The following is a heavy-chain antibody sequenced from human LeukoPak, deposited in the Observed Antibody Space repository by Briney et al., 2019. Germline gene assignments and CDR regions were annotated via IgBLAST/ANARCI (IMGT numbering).Heavy chain of an antibody. J-gene: IGHJ3*02. D-gene: IGHD3-9*01. CDR1: GYTFTSYD. V-gene: IGHV1-8*01. Sequence: ATVKVSCKASGYTFTSYDINWVRQATGQGLEWMGWMNPNSGNTSYAQKFQGRVTMTRDTSTSTVYMELSSLRSEDTAVYYCARGPSVYYDILTGYSSDAFDIWGQGTMVTVSS. CDR2: MNPNSGNT. CDR3: ARGPSVYYDILTGYSSDAFDI.